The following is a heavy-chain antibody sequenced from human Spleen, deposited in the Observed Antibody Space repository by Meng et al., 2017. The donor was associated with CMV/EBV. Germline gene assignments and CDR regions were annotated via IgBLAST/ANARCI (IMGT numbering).Heavy chain of an antibody. CDR1: GGTFGSST. CDR2: IIGILGIE. J-gene: IGHJ4*02. CDR3: ARGQLPAYYFDH. Sequence: SVKVSCKVSGGTFGSSTISWVRQAPGQGLEWMGRIIGILGIEKYSQKLQGRVTITADRSTNTAYMELSSLRSEDTAVYYCARGQLPAYYFDHWGRGTLVTVS. V-gene: IGHV1-69*02. D-gene: IGHD2-2*01.